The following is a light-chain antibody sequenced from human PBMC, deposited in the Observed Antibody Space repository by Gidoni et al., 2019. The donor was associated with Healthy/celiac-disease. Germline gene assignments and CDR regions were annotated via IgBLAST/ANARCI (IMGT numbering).Light chain of an antibody. Sequence: DIQMTQSPSSLSASVGDRVTITCRASHGISNYLAWYQQTPGKVPKLLIYAASTLQSVVPSRFSGSGSGTDFTLTISSLQPEDVATYYCQKYNSAPWTFGQGTKVEIK. V-gene: IGKV1-27*01. CDR1: HGISNY. J-gene: IGKJ1*01. CDR3: QKYNSAPWT. CDR2: AAS.